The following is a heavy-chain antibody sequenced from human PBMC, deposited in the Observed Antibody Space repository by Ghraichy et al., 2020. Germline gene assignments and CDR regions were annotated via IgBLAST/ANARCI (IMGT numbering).Heavy chain of an antibody. CDR2: INHSGST. V-gene: IGHV4-34*01. CDR3: ARGIILSIAARPELFDY. CDR1: GGSFSGYY. D-gene: IGHD6-6*01. Sequence: SETLSLTCAVYGGSFSGYYWSWIRQPPGKGLEWIGEINHSGSTNYNPSLKSRVTISVDTSKNQFSLKLSSVTAADTALYYCARGIILSIAARPELFDYWGQGTLVTVSS. J-gene: IGHJ4*02.